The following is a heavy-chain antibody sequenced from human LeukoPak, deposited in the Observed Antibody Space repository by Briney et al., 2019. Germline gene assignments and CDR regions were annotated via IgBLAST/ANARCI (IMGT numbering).Heavy chain of an antibody. V-gene: IGHV3-23*01. CDR1: GFTFSSYA. J-gene: IGHJ1*01. CDR3: AKDVTDSSGYYSDWYFQH. CDR2: ISGSGGST. D-gene: IGHD3-22*01. Sequence: PGGSLRLSCAASGFTFSSYAMSWVRQAPGKGLEWVSAISGSGGSTYYADSVKGRFTISRDNSKNTLYLQMNSLRAEDTAVYYCAKDVTDSSGYYSDWYFQHWGQGTLVTVSS.